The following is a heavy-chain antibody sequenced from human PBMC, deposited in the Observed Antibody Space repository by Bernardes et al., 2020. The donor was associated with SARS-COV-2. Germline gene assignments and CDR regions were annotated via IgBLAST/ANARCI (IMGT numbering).Heavy chain of an antibody. CDR3: AKDVFWWQLDS. J-gene: IGHJ4*02. D-gene: IGHD2-15*01. CDR2: IGGDGNT. V-gene: IGHV3-23*01. CDR1: GFSFSPTA. Sequence: GGSLRLSCAASGFSFSPTAMSWVRQAPGKGLEWVSGIGGDGNTHYADSVRGRFSISRDNSNNMLFLQMDSLRAEDTAMYYCAKDVFWWQLDSWGQGALVTVSS.